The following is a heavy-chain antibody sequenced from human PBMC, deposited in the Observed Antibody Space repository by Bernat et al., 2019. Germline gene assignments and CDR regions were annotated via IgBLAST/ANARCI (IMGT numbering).Heavy chain of an antibody. CDR2: IWYDGSNK. Sequence: QVQLVESGGGVVQPGRSLRLSCAASGFTFSSHGMHWVRQAPGKVLEWVAVIWYDGSNKYYADSVKSRFTISRDNSKKTLYLQINSLRAEDTAVYYCARGGSKLWFGELLLDYWGQGTLVTVSS. D-gene: IGHD3-10*01. CDR3: ARGGSKLWFGELLLDY. CDR1: GFTFSSHG. V-gene: IGHV3-33*01. J-gene: IGHJ4*02.